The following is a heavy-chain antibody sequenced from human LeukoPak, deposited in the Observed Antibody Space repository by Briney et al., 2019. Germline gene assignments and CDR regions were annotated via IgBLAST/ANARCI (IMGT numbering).Heavy chain of an antibody. CDR2: IRCSGCNT. V-gene: IGHV3-23*01. D-gene: IGHD5-18*01. Sequence: GASQRLSCAASGLTLSSYAMSWVPDAPGKGLEWVSAIRCSGCNTYYTHSVKGRFTNSRDNSKNTLSLQMNSLRAQDTAVYYCAKDSKDGAFLKQLWLSYYYYMDVWGKGTTVTVSS. J-gene: IGHJ6*03. CDR1: GLTLSSYA. CDR3: AKDSKDGAFLKQLWLSYYYYMDV.